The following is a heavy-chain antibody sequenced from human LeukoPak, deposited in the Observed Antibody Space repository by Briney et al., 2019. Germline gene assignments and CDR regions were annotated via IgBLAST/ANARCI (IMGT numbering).Heavy chain of an antibody. D-gene: IGHD6-19*01. J-gene: IGHJ4*02. CDR2: IKQDGSEK. V-gene: IGHV3-7*04. CDR3: ARQGQWLGRLFAY. Sequence: GGSLRLSCAASGXTSSTYWMSWVRQAPGKGLDWVANIKQDGSEKYYVDSVKGRFTISRDNAKNSLYLQMNSLRAEDTAVYYCARQGQWLGRLFAYWGQGTLVTVSS. CDR1: GXTSSTYW.